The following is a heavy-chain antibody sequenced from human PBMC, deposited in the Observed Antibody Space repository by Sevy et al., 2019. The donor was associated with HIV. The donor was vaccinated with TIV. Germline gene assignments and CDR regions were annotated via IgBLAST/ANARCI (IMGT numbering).Heavy chain of an antibody. Sequence: GGSLRLSCAASGFTFSSYSMNWVRQAPGKGLEWVSYISSSSSTIYYADSVKGRFTISRDNAKNSLYLQMNSLRDEDTAVYYCARDKRSVVGATTDYFDYWGQGTLVTVSS. CDR2: ISSSSSTI. CDR3: ARDKRSVVGATTDYFDY. CDR1: GFTFSSYS. D-gene: IGHD1-26*01. J-gene: IGHJ4*02. V-gene: IGHV3-48*02.